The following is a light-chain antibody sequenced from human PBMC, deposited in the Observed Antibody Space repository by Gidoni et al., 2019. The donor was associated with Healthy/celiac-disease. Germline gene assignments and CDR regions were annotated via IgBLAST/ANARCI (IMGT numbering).Light chain of an antibody. J-gene: IGKJ1*01. V-gene: IGKV3-15*01. CDR2: GAS. Sequence: VMSHSPAPLSVSPGERATLSCRASQTVSSNLAWYQQKPGQAPRLLIYGASTRATGIPARFSGSGSGTEFTLTISSLQSEDFAVYYCQQYDNWRPWTFXQXTKVEIK. CDR3: QQYDNWRPWT. CDR1: QTVSSN.